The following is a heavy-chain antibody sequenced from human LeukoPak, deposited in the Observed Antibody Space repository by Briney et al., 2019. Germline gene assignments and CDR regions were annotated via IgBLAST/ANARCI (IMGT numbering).Heavy chain of an antibody. D-gene: IGHD6-19*01. CDR2: IYSGGST. V-gene: IGHV3-66*02. CDR3: ARAGSGRLYNWFDP. CDR1: GFTVSSNY. J-gene: IGHJ5*02. Sequence: SGGSLRLSCAASGFTVSSNYMSWVRQAPGKGLEWVSVIYSGGSTYYADSVKGRFTISRDNFKNTLYLQMNSLRAEDTAVYYCARAGSGRLYNWFDPWGQGTLVTVSS.